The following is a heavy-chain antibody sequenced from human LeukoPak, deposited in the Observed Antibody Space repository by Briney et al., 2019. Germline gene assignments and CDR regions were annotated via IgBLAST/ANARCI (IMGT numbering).Heavy chain of an antibody. CDR3: ARGIIETYGSGGPPTD. V-gene: IGHV4-38-2*02. Sequence: SETLSLTCTVSDYSISSGYYWGWIRQPPGKGLEWIGSIYHRGSTYYNPSLKSRFTVSVDTSKNQFSLKLSSVTAADTAIYYCARGIIETYGSGGPPTDWSQGTLVTVSS. D-gene: IGHD3-10*01. CDR1: DYSISSGYY. CDR2: IYHRGST. J-gene: IGHJ4*02.